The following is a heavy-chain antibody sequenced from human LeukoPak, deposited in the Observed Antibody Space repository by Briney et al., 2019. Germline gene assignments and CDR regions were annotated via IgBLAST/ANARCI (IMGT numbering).Heavy chain of an antibody. D-gene: IGHD5-12*01. CDR2: VNQVGNEK. CDR3: ARDSPGYGGYSY. J-gene: IGHJ4*02. V-gene: IGHV3-7*01. CDR1: GIILSSYW. Sequence: GGSLRLSCAASGIILSSYWMSWVRQSPGKGLEWVANVNQVGNEKYYVDSVKGRFAISRDNAKKSLYLQMNSLRADDTAVYYCARDSPGYGGYSYWGQGTLVTVSS.